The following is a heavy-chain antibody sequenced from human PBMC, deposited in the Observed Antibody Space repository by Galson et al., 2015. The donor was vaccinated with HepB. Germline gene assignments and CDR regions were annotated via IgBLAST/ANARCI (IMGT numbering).Heavy chain of an antibody. Sequence: SLRLSCAASGFTFSSYGMHWVRQAPGKGLEWVAFIRYDGSNKYYADSVKGRFTISRDNSKNTLYLQMNSLRAEDTAVYYCAKDLTYCSGGSCYSEYFQHWGQGTLVTASS. D-gene: IGHD2-15*01. CDR3: AKDLTYCSGGSCYSEYFQH. CDR2: IRYDGSNK. CDR1: GFTFSSYG. J-gene: IGHJ1*01. V-gene: IGHV3-30*02.